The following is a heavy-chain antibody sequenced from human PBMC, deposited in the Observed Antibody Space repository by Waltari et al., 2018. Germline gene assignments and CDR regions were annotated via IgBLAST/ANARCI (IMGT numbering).Heavy chain of an antibody. CDR2: IYSGGST. Sequence: EVQLVESGGGLIQPGGSLRLSCAASGFTVSSNYMSWARQAPGKGLEWVSVIYSGGSTYYADSVKGRFTISRDNSKNTLYLQMNSLRAEDTAVYYCARDTVDTAMEGYWGQGTLVTVSS. V-gene: IGHV3-53*01. D-gene: IGHD5-18*01. CDR1: GFTVSSNY. J-gene: IGHJ4*02. CDR3: ARDTVDTAMEGY.